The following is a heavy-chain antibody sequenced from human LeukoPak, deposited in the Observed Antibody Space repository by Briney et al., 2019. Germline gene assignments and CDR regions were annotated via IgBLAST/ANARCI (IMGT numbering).Heavy chain of an antibody. V-gene: IGHV4-39*01. CDR2: IYYSGTT. D-gene: IGHD5-18*01. J-gene: IGHJ4*02. Sequence: SETLSLTCTDSGGSISSSSYYWVWIRQPPGKGLEWIGNIYYSGTTYYNPSLKSRVTISVDTSNNQFSLKVSSVTAADTAVYYCARALDTPMVYFDYWGQGTLVTVSS. CDR1: GGSISSSSYY. CDR3: ARALDTPMVYFDY.